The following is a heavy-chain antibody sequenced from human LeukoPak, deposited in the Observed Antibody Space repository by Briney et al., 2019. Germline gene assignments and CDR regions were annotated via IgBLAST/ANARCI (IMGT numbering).Heavy chain of an antibody. CDR2: IYTSGST. CDR3: ARVAGWYSSGWYFDY. Sequence: SETLSLTCTVSGGSISSYYWSWIRQPAGEGLEWIGRIYTSGSTDYNPSLKSRVTMSVDTSKNQFSLKLSSVTAADTAVYYCARVAGWYSSGWYFDYWGQGALVTVSS. J-gene: IGHJ4*02. CDR1: GGSISSYY. D-gene: IGHD5-18*01. V-gene: IGHV4-4*07.